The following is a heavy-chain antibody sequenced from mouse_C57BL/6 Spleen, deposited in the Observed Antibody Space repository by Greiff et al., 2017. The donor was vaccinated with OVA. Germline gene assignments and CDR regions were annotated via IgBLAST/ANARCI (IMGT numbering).Heavy chain of an antibody. CDR1: GYAFSSYW. D-gene: IGHD1-1*01. Sequence: QVQLKESGAELVKPGASVKISCKASGYAFSSYWMNWVKQRPGKGLEWIGQIYPGDGDTNYNGKFKGKATLTADKSSSTAYMQLSSLTSEDSAVYFCARAGAYGSSYVDWYFDVWGTGTTVTVSS. CDR3: ARAGAYGSSYVDWYFDV. CDR2: IYPGDGDT. V-gene: IGHV1-80*01. J-gene: IGHJ1*03.